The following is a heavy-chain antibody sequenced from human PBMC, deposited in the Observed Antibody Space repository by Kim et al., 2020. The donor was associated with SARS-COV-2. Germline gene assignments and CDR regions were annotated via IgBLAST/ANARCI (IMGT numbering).Heavy chain of an antibody. J-gene: IGHJ4*02. D-gene: IGHD3-3*01. V-gene: IGHV3-11*04. CDR3: ARDGPYYDFWSGYPPYFDY. Sequence: GRYTITRDNAKNSLYLQMNSLRAEDTAVYYCARDGPYYDFWSGYPPYFDYWGQGTLVTVSS.